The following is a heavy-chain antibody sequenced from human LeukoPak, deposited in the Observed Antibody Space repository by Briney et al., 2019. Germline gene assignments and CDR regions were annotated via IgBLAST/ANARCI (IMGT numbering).Heavy chain of an antibody. D-gene: IGHD2/OR15-2a*01. V-gene: IGHV4-39*07. Sequence: SETLSLTCSVSGGSVSGRTYYWGWIRQPPGKGLEWIGSVYFSGSTYYNPSLKSRVTISVDTPKNQFSLKLNSVTAADTAVYYCARGRTRGLTTIDYWGQGTLVTVSS. CDR3: ARGRTRGLTTIDY. CDR2: VYFSGST. CDR1: GGSVSGRTYY. J-gene: IGHJ4*02.